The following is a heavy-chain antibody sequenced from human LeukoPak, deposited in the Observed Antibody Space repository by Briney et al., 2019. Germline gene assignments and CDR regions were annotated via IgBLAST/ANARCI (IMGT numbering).Heavy chain of an antibody. Sequence: SETLSLTCTVSGGSISSSSYYWGWIRQPPGKGLEWIGSIYYSGSTYYNPSLKSRVTISVDTSKNQFSLKPSSVTAADTAVYYCARREVVGSYYGGRAFDIWGQGTMVTVSS. D-gene: IGHD1-26*01. J-gene: IGHJ3*02. V-gene: IGHV4-39*01. CDR3: ARREVVGSYYGGRAFDI. CDR2: IYYSGST. CDR1: GGSISSSSYY.